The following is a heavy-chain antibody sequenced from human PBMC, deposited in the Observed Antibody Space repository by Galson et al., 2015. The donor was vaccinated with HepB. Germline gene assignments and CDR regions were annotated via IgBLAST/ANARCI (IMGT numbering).Heavy chain of an antibody. V-gene: IGHV3-7*03. J-gene: IGHJ4*02. Sequence: SLRLSCAASGFTFSNYWMSWVRQAPGKGLEWVAHIKEDGSIAYADSVKGRFTISRDNAKNSLHLQMNRLRAEDTAFYYCVKDIAPGFSEPGYYAPFDSWGQGTLVPVSS. CDR2: IKEDGSI. CDR1: GFTFSNYW. CDR3: VKDIAPGFSEPGYYAPFDS. D-gene: IGHD3-22*01.